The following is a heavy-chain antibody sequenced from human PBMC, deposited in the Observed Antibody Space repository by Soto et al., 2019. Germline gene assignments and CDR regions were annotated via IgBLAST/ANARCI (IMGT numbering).Heavy chain of an antibody. CDR3: ARGIYSPPFDY. V-gene: IGHV1-2*04. J-gene: IGHJ4*02. D-gene: IGHD2-21*01. CDR1: GYTFTGYY. Sequence: ASVKVSCKASGYTFTGYYMHWVRQATGQGLEWMGWINPNSGGTNYAQKFQGWVTMTRDTSISTAYMELSRLRPDDTAVYYCARGIYSPPFDYWARGPLVTVSP. CDR2: INPNSGGT.